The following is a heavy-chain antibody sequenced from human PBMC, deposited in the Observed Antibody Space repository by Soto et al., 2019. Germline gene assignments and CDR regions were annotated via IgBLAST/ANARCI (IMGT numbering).Heavy chain of an antibody. Sequence: SETLSLTCTVSGGSISSYYWSWIRQPPGKGLEWIGYIYYSGSTNYNPSLKSRVTISVDTSKNQFSLKLSSVTAADTAVYYCARRMITFGRVIVLAFDIWGQATMVTVSS. J-gene: IGHJ3*02. CDR1: GGSISSYY. CDR3: ARRMITFGRVIVLAFDI. D-gene: IGHD3-16*02. CDR2: IYYSGST. V-gene: IGHV4-59*01.